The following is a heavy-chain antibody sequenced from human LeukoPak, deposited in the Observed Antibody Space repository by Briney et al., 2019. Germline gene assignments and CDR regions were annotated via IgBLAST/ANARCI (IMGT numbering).Heavy chain of an antibody. D-gene: IGHD1-14*01. CDR3: ARTGPDPPYNWFDP. V-gene: IGHV4-31*03. CDR2: IYYSGST. Sequence: SETLSLTCTVSGGSISSGGNYWSWIRQHPGKGLEWIGYIYYSGSTYYNPSLKSRVTISVDTSKNQFSLKLSSVTAADTAVYYCARTGPDPPYNWFDPWGQGTLVTVSS. J-gene: IGHJ5*02. CDR1: GGSISSGGNY.